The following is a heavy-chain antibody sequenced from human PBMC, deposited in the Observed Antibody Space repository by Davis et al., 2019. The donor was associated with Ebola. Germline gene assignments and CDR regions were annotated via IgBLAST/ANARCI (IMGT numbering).Heavy chain of an antibody. D-gene: IGHD3-3*01. J-gene: IGHJ4*02. CDR2: IDPTDGST. Sequence: ASVKVSCKASGYNFRTKYMNWVRQAPGHGLKWMGVIDPTDGSTTYAQEFQGRVTMTRDTSTSTVYMELSSLRSEDTAVYYCARTSDDFWSGYPDYWGQGTLVTVSS. V-gene: IGHV1-46*01. CDR1: GYNFRTKY. CDR3: ARTSDDFWSGYPDY.